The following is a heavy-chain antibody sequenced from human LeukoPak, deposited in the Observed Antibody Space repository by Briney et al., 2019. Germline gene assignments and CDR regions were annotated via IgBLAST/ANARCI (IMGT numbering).Heavy chain of an antibody. V-gene: IGHV4-38-2*02. J-gene: IGHJ4*02. Sequence: SETLSLTCTVSGYSISSGYYWGWIRQPPGKGLEWIGSIYHSGSTYYNPSLKSRVTISVDTSKNQFSLKLSSVTAADTAVYYCAREFGRFDYWGQGTLVTVSS. CDR2: IYHSGST. CDR3: AREFGRFDY. D-gene: IGHD3-10*01. CDR1: GYSISSGYY.